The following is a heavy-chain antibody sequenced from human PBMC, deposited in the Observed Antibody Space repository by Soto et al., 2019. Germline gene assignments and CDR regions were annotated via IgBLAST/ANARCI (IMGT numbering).Heavy chain of an antibody. CDR3: ARGRYGDY. Sequence: QVHLVQSGAEVKKPGASVKVSCKASGYTFTSYGITWVRQAPGQGLEWMGWISAHNGNTDYAQKLQGRVIVTRDTYTSPADKELRWLRSDDTAVYYRARGRYGDYWGQGALVTVSS. D-gene: IGHD1-1*01. V-gene: IGHV1-18*01. CDR1: GYTFTSYG. CDR2: ISAHNGNT. J-gene: IGHJ4*02.